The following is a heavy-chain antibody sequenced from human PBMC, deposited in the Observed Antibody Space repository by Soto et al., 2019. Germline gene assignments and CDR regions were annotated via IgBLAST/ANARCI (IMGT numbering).Heavy chain of an antibody. CDR2: ISSSSSYI. D-gene: IGHD3-16*01. CDR3: ARWGEDDGYYYYYGMDV. CDR1: GFTFSSYS. V-gene: IGHV3-21*01. J-gene: IGHJ6*02. Sequence: GGSLRLSCAASGFTFSSYSMNWVRQAPGKGLEWVSSISSSSSYIYYADSVKGRFTISRDNAKNSLYLQMNSLRAEDTAVYYCARWGEDDGYYYYYGMDVWGQGTTVTVSS.